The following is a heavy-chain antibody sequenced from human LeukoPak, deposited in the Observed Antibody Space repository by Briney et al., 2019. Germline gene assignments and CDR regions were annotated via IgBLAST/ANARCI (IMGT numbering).Heavy chain of an antibody. CDR1: GGSISSSGYY. V-gene: IGHV4-39*01. CDR2: IYYSGST. J-gene: IGHJ4*02. D-gene: IGHD3-22*01. CDR3: ARPATSGTYYSAFDY. Sequence: SETLSLTCTVSGGSISSSGYYWGWIRQPPGKGLEWIGNIYYSGSTNYNPSLKSRVTISADMSKNQFSLTVTSVTAADTALYYCARPATSGTYYSAFDYWGQGTLVAVSS.